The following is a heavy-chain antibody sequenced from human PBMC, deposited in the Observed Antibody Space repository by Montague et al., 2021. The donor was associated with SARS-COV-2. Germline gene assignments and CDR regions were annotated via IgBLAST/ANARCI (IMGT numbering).Heavy chain of an antibody. D-gene: IGHD3-9*01. CDR3: ARHALGYFDWLNEGYFDY. CDR2: IYYSGST. CDR1: GGSISSYY. V-gene: IGHV4-59*08. Sequence: SETLSLTCTVSGGSISSYYWSWIRQPPGKGLEWIGYIYYSGSTNYNPSLKSRVTKSVDTSENQFSLKLSSATAADTAVYYCARHALGYFDWLNEGYFDYWGQGTLVTVSS. J-gene: IGHJ4*02.